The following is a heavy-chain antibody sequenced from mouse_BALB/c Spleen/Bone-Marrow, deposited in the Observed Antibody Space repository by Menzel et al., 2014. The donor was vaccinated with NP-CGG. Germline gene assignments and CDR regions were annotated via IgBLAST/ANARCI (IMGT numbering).Heavy chain of an antibody. V-gene: IGHV5-6-3*01. Sequence: EVMLVESGGGLVQPGVSLKLSCAASGFTFSSYGMSWVRQTADKRLEMIATINVKGDTTYHPDSVKGRFTISRDNVKNALYLQMSILKSEDTAMDYCARXXXXXSXXAXWGQGTLVTVSA. CDR3: ARXXXXXSXXAX. CDR2: INVKGDTT. CDR1: GFTFSSYG. J-gene: IGHJ3*01.